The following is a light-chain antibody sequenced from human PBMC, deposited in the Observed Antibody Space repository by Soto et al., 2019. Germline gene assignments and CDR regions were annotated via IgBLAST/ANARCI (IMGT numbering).Light chain of an antibody. CDR1: QSVLYSSNNKNY. Sequence: DIVMTQSPDSLAVSLGERATINCKSSQSVLYSSNNKNYLAWYQQKPGQPPKLLIYWASTRESGVPDRFSGSESGTDFTLTISSLQAEDVAVYYCQQYYSTPPTFGRGTKLEIK. J-gene: IGKJ2*01. V-gene: IGKV4-1*01. CDR3: QQYYSTPPT. CDR2: WAS.